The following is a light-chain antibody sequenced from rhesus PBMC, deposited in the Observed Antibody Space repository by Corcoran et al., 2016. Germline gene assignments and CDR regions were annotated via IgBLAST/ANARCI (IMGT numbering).Light chain of an antibody. CDR1: QGIRSY. CDR3: QHSYGIPRT. Sequence: DIQMTQSPSSLSASVGDRVTITCRASQGIRSYLAWYQQKQGKAPNLLNYAASTLRSGVPSRFSGTRSETDFTLTSSSVQPEDFATYYCQHSYGIPRTFGGGTKVDLK. V-gene: IGKV1-25*01. J-gene: IGKJ4*01. CDR2: AAS.